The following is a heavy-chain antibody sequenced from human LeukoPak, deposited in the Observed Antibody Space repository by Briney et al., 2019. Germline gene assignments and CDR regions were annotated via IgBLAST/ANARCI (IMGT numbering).Heavy chain of an antibody. CDR3: AKGPIYDILTGWRKTHNAFDI. D-gene: IGHD3-9*01. J-gene: IGHJ3*02. Sequence: PGGSLRLSCAATGFTFSSCGMHWVRQAPGKGLEWVAFIRYDGRNKYYADSVKGRFTISRDNPKNTLYLQMNSLRAEDTAVYYCAKGPIYDILTGWRKTHNAFDIWGQGTMVTVSS. CDR2: IRYDGRNK. CDR1: GFTFSSCG. V-gene: IGHV3-30*02.